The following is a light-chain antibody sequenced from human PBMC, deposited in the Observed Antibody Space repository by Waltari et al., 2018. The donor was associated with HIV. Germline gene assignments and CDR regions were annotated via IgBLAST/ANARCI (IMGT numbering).Light chain of an antibody. V-gene: IGLV2-14*01. CDR1: TSDLSSLNF. CDR2: EVS. Sequence: HSVLTQPASVSGSPGQSITISCSGPTSDLSSLNFVSWYQQSPGRAPKLIIFEVSSRPSGISYRFSGSKSGDTASLTISALRTEDEADYFCSSYSPRGSVVFGGGTKVTVL. J-gene: IGLJ3*02. CDR3: SSYSPRGSVV.